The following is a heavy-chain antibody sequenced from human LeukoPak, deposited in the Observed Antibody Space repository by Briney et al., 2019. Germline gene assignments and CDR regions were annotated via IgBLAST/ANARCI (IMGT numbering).Heavy chain of an antibody. Sequence: PSETLSLTCAVYGGSFSGYWWTWIRQPPGKGVEWIGEINHSGSTNYNPTLKSRVTISIDTSKNHFSLKLSSVTAADTAVYYCARGPTTVYDSLTGYYYFDDWGQGTLVTVST. V-gene: IGHV4-34*01. CDR3: ARGPTTVYDSLTGYYYFDD. D-gene: IGHD3-9*01. CDR1: GGSFSGYW. J-gene: IGHJ4*02. CDR2: INHSGST.